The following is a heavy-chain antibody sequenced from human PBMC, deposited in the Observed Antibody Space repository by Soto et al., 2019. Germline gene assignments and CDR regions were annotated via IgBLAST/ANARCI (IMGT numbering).Heavy chain of an antibody. J-gene: IGHJ4*02. D-gene: IGHD5-12*01. CDR1: GYRLSNYY. V-gene: IGHV1-46*01. CDR3: ARAELIVAGQAFDS. CDR2: VNPCDGRA. Sequence: QVDLVQSGAEVKKPGASVKMSCKSSGYRLSNYYMHWVRQAPGQGLEWMGIVNPCDGRANYARKFQGRVTMTWDTSTTTLYMEVNSLRSDDTAIYYFARAELIVAGQAFDSWGQGTLFTVSS.